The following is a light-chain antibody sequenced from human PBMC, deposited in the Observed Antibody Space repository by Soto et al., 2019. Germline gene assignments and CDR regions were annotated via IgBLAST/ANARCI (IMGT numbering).Light chain of an antibody. Sequence: MVMTQARATLSVNPGERSTLSCRASQSVSSNLAWYQQKPGQAPRLLIYGASTRATGIPARFSGSGSGTEFTLTISSLQSEDFAVYYCHQYNFLPSFGQGTNVDIK. CDR1: QSVSSN. CDR2: GAS. V-gene: IGKV3-15*01. J-gene: IGKJ1*01. CDR3: HQYNFLPS.